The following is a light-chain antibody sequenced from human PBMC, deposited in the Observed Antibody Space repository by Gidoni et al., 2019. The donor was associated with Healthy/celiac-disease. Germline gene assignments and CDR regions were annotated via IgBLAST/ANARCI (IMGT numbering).Light chain of an antibody. V-gene: IGLV3-21*04. CDR3: QVWDSSSEVV. Sequence: SYVLTQPPSVSVAPGKTARITCGGNNIGSKSVHWYQQKPGQAPVVVIYYDSDRPSGIPERFSGSNSGNTATLTISRVEAGDEADYYCQVWDSSSEVVFGGGTKLTVL. J-gene: IGLJ2*01. CDR2: YDS. CDR1: NIGSKS.